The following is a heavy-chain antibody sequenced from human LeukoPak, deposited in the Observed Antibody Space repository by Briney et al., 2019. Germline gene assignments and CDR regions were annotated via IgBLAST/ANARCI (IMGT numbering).Heavy chain of an antibody. J-gene: IGHJ4*02. CDR2: ISGSGGST. D-gene: IGHD6-19*01. CDR3: AKEATSSGWYPDY. CDR1: GFTFSSYG. Sequence: PGGSLRLSCAASGFTFSSYGMSWVRQAPGKGLEWVSGISGSGGSTHYADSVKGRFTISRDNSKNTLYLQMNSLRAEDTAVYHCAKEATSSGWYPDYWGQGTLVTVSS. V-gene: IGHV3-23*01.